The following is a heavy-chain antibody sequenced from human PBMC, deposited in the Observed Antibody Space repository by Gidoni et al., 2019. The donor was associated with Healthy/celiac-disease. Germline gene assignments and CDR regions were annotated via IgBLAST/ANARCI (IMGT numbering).Heavy chain of an antibody. CDR1: GYTFTSYD. CDR2: MNPNSGNT. J-gene: IGHJ6*02. Sequence: QVQLVQSGAEVKKPGASVKVSCKASGYTFTSYDINWVRQATGQGLEWMGWMNPNSGNTGYAQNFQGRVTRTRNTSKSTAYMELSSLRSEDTAVYYCANGFGFRGGVGYYGMDVWGQGTTVTVSS. CDR3: ANGFGFRGGVGYYGMDV. D-gene: IGHD3-10*01. V-gene: IGHV1-8*01.